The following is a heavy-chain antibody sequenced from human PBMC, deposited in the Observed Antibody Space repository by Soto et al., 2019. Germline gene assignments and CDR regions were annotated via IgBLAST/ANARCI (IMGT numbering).Heavy chain of an antibody. Sequence: QVQLVQSGAEEKKPGASVKVSCKASGYTFTSYAMHWVRQAPGQRLEWMGWINAGNGNTKYSPKFQGRVTITRDTSASTAYMELSSLRSEDTAVYYCASSIVVVTALDYWGQGTLVTVSS. CDR2: INAGNGNT. D-gene: IGHD2-21*02. J-gene: IGHJ4*02. CDR1: GYTFTSYA. V-gene: IGHV1-3*05. CDR3: ASSIVVVTALDY.